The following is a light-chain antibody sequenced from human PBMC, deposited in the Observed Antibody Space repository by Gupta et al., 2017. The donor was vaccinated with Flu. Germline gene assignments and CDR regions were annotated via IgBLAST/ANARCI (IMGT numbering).Light chain of an antibody. J-gene: IGKJ4*01. CDR2: LGS. Sequence: IVMTQSPLSLPVTPGEPASISCRSSQSLLHSNGYNYLDWYLQKPGQSPQLLIYLGSNRASGVPDRFSGSGSGTDFTLKISRVEAEDVGVYYCMQARQTPVTFGGGTKVEIK. CDR3: MQARQTPVT. CDR1: QSLLHSNGYNY. V-gene: IGKV2-28*01.